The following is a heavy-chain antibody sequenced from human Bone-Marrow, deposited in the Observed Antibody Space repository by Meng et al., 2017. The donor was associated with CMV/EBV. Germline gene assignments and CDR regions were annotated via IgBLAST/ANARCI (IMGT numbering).Heavy chain of an antibody. CDR2: INPSARST. CDR1: GYTFTSHY. CDR3: ARGTSNSFDP. V-gene: IGHV1-46*01. Sequence: ASVKVSCKASGYTFTSHYIHWVRQAPGQGLEWMGIINPSARSTRYAQKFQGRVTMTRDTSTSTVYMELSSLRSEDTAVYYCARGTSNSFDPWGQGTLVTVSS. D-gene: IGHD2-8*01. J-gene: IGHJ5*02.